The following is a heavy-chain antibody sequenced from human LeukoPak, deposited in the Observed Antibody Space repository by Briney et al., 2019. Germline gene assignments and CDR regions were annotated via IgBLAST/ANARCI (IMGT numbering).Heavy chain of an antibody. CDR2: IYYSGST. J-gene: IGHJ4*02. CDR3: ARLQEGIAAAGIDY. V-gene: IGHV4-59*08. D-gene: IGHD6-13*01. Sequence: SETLSLTCTVSGGSFSSYYWSWIRQPPGKGLEWIGYIYYSGSTNYNPSLKSRVTISVDTSKNQFSLKLSSVTAADTAVYYCARLQEGIAAAGIDYWGQGTLVTVSS. CDR1: GGSFSSYY.